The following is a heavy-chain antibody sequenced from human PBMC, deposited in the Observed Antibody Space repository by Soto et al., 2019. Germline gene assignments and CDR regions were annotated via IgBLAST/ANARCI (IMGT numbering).Heavy chain of an antibody. J-gene: IGHJ5*02. CDR3: ARDDYKDGVNNWFDP. Sequence: QVQLQQSGPGLVKASETLSLTCTVSGGSITNYYWSWIRQPAGKGLEWIGRMYTKERTNYNLSFKSRVTMSVDTSKNQFSLKLNAVTAADTAVYYCARDDYKDGVNNWFDPWGQGTLVTVSS. CDR2: MYTKERT. CDR1: GGSITNYY. V-gene: IGHV4-4*07. D-gene: IGHD3-16*01.